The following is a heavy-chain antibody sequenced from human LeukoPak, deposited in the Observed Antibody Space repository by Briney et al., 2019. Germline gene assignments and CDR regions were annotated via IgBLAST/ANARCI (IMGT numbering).Heavy chain of an antibody. Sequence: ASVKVSCKASGYTFTSYGISWVRQAPGQGLEWMGWISAYNGNTNYAQKVQGRVTMTTDTSTSTVYMELSSLRSEDTAVYYCARAPYCTNGVCYRGGDYFDYWGQGTLVTVSS. CDR1: GYTFTSYG. CDR2: ISAYNGNT. D-gene: IGHD2-8*01. CDR3: ARAPYCTNGVCYRGGDYFDY. J-gene: IGHJ4*02. V-gene: IGHV1-18*01.